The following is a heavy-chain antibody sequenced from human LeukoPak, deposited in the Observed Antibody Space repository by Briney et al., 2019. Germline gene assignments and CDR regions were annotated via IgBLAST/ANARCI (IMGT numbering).Heavy chain of an antibody. CDR3: ARSKYVVRGAELDY. CDR2: IIPILGMA. D-gene: IGHD3-10*01. J-gene: IGHJ4*02. CDR1: GGTFSSYA. V-gene: IGHV1-69*04. Sequence: SVKVSCKASGGTFSSYAISWVRQAPGQGLEWMGRIIPILGMANYAQKFQGRVTITADKSTSTAYMELSSLRSEDTAVYYCARSKYVVRGAELDYWGQGTLVTVSS.